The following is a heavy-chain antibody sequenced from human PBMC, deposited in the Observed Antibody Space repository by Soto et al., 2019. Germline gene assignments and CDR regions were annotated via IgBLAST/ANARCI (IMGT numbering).Heavy chain of an antibody. D-gene: IGHD1-1*01. Sequence: ASVKVSCKASGYTFTSYDINWVRQATGQGLEWMGWMNPNSGNTGYAQKFQGRVTMTRSTSIYTAYMELSSLRSEDTAVYYCARARDWNDNWFDPWGQGTLVTVSS. CDR1: GYTFTSYD. CDR3: ARARDWNDNWFDP. CDR2: MNPNSGNT. V-gene: IGHV1-8*01. J-gene: IGHJ5*02.